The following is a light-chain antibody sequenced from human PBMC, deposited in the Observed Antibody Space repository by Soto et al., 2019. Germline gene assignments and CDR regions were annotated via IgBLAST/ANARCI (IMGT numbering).Light chain of an antibody. CDR2: EVT. J-gene: IGLJ1*01. CDR3: TSYTDTSVYV. Sequence: ALTQPASVSGSPGQSISISCTGTISDFGGYNYVSWYQQHPGKTPKLLIYEVTNRPSGVSSRFSASKSGNTASLTISGLQAEDEADYYCTSYTDTSVYVFGTGTKVTVL. CDR1: ISDFGGYNY. V-gene: IGLV2-14*01.